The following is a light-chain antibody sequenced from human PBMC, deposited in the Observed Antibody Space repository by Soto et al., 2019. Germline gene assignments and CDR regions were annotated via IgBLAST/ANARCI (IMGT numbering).Light chain of an antibody. V-gene: IGLV2-14*01. CDR2: DVS. CDR1: SSDVGGYNY. CDR3: SSYTSSSPYV. J-gene: IGLJ1*01. Sequence: QSVLTQPGSVSGSPGQSITISCTGTSSDVGGYNYVSWYQQHPGKAPKLMIYDVSNRPSGVSNRFSGSKSGNTASLTISGLQAEDEDDYYCSSYTSSSPYVFGTGTKVTVL.